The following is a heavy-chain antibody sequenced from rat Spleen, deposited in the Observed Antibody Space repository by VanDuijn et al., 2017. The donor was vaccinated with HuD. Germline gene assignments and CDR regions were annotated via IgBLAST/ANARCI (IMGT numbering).Heavy chain of an antibody. J-gene: IGHJ2*01. Sequence: EVQLVESGGGLVQPGRSLNFSCAASGFTFSAYFMPCVRQAPKKGLEWVASISYEGSTTYYGDSVKGRFTISRDNAKTTLYLQMNSLRSEDTATYYCASLNYGGYIEEFDYWGQGVMVTVSS. CDR3: ASLNYGGYIEEFDY. CDR1: GFTFSAYF. CDR2: ISYEGSTT. D-gene: IGHD1-11*01. V-gene: IGHV5-22*01.